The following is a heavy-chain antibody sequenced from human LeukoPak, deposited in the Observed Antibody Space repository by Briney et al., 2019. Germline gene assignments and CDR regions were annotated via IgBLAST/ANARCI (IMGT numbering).Heavy chain of an antibody. V-gene: IGHV4-34*01. J-gene: IGHJ4*02. CDR3: ARHVYEYCSGGSCYVSLYFDY. D-gene: IGHD2-15*01. Sequence: PSETLSLTCAVYGGSFSGYYWSWIRQPPGKGLEWIGSIYYSGSTYYNPSLKSRVTISVDTSKNQFSLKLSSVTAADTAVYYCARHVYEYCSGGSCYVSLYFDYWGQGTLVTVSS. CDR2: IYYSGST. CDR1: GGSFSGYY.